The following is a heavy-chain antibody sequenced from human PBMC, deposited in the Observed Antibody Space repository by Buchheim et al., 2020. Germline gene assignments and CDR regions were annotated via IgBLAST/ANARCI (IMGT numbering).Heavy chain of an antibody. D-gene: IGHD4-23*01. CDR2: IYHSGST. J-gene: IGHJ4*02. CDR1: GGSISTTNW. Sequence: QVQLQESGPGLVKPSVTLSLTCAVSGGSISTTNWWIWVRQPPGEGLEWIGQIYHSGSTNYNPSLKSRVTMSVDKSKNQFFLRLSSVTAADTAVYYCARDKRVGGSTVGFDYWGQGT. CDR3: ARDKRVGGSTVGFDY. V-gene: IGHV4-4*02.